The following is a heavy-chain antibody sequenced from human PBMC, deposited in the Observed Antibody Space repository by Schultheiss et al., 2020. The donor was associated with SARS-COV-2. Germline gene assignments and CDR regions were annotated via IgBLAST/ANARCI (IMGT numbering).Heavy chain of an antibody. D-gene: IGHD2-15*01. CDR3: AKDSPLHTYCSGGSCSLYYYYYYMDV. V-gene: IGHV3-33*06. CDR1: GFTFSSYG. Sequence: GGSLRLSCAASGFTFSSYGMHWVRQAPGKGLEWVAVIWYDGSNKYYADSVKGRFTISRDNSKNTLYLQMNSLRAEDTAVYYCAKDSPLHTYCSGGSCSLYYYYYYMDVWGKGTTVTVSS. CDR2: IWYDGSNK. J-gene: IGHJ6*03.